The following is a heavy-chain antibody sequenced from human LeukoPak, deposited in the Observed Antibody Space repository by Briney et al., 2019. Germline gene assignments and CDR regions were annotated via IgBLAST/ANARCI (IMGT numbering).Heavy chain of an antibody. CDR1: GFTFTAYG. CDR3: AKAARLGPSHFDY. V-gene: IGHV3-33*03. Sequence: PGGSLRLSCVTSGFTFTAYGLHWVRQAPGMGLEWVAVVWVDGNNKFYADSVKGRFTNSRDNSRSTLYLHMNSLRDDDTAVYYCAKAARLGPSHFDYWGRGTLVTVSS. J-gene: IGHJ4*02. CDR2: VWVDGNNK. D-gene: IGHD6-25*01.